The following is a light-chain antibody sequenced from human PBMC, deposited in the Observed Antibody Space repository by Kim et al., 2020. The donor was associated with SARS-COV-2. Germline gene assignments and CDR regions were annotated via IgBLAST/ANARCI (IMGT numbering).Light chain of an antibody. CDR2: HDS. CDR3: QAWVTTTVV. V-gene: IGLV3-1*01. CDR1: RLGDQY. J-gene: IGLJ2*01. Sequence: VSPGQPVNIPCSGHRLGDQYACWYQQKPGPSPVLVIYHDSNRPSGIPERFSGSNSGNTATLTISETQAVDEADYFCQAWVTTTVVFGGGTQLTVL.